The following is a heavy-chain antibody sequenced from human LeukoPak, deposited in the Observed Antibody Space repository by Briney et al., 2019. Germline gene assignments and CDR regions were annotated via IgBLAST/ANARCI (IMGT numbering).Heavy chain of an antibody. D-gene: IGHD3-10*01. CDR2: ISGSGGST. V-gene: IGHV3-23*01. Sequence: PGGSLRLSCAASGFTFSSYAMSWVRQAPGKGLEWVSAISGSGGSTYYADSVKGRFTISRDNSKNTLYLQMNSLRAEDTAVYYCATNSRSMVRGVLGYYFDHWGQGTLVTVSS. J-gene: IGHJ4*02. CDR1: GFTFSSYA. CDR3: ATNSRSMVRGVLGYYFDH.